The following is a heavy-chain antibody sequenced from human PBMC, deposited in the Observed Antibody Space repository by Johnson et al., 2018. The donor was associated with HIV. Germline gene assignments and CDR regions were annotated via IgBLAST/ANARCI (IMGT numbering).Heavy chain of an antibody. CDR2: INSDGRST. D-gene: IGHD3-3*01. J-gene: IGHJ3*02. Sequence: VQLVESGGGLIQPGGSLRLSCAASGFTVSSNYMSWVRQAPGKGLEWVSRINSDGRSTSYADSVKGRFILSRENAKHSLYLQMNSLRAEDTAVYYCASDRPSSSFWSGYDAFDIWGQGTMVTVSS. CDR1: GFTVSSNY. V-gene: IGHV3-53*01. CDR3: ASDRPSSSFWSGYDAFDI.